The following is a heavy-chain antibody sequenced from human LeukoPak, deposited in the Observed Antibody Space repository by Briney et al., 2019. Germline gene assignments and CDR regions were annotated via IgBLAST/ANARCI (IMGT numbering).Heavy chain of an antibody. Sequence: PGGSLRLSCAASGFTFCSYSMNWVRQAPGKGLEWVSYISSSSSTIYYADSVKGRFTISRDNAKNSLYLQMNSLRAEDTAVYYCARTNRDYYDSSGYYSHFDYWGQGTLVTVSS. CDR1: GFTFCSYS. D-gene: IGHD3-22*01. CDR3: ARTNRDYYDSSGYYSHFDY. CDR2: ISSSSSTI. J-gene: IGHJ4*02. V-gene: IGHV3-48*01.